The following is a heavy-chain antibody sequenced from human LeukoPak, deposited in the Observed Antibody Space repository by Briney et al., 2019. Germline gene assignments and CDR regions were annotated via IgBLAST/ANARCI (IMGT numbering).Heavy chain of an antibody. V-gene: IGHV4-59*08. D-gene: IGHD6-13*01. CDR3: ARKAAGGWYFDL. Sequence: PSETLSLTCTVSGGSISSYYWNWIRRAPGKGLEWIGYIYNSGSTNYNPSLKSRVTISIDTSKNQFSLKLSSVTAADTAVYYCARKAAGGWYFDLWGRGTLVTVSS. CDR2: IYNSGST. J-gene: IGHJ2*01. CDR1: GGSISSYY.